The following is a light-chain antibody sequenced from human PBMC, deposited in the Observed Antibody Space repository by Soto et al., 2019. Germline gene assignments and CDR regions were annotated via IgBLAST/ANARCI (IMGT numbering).Light chain of an antibody. CDR2: WAS. CDR1: QNVLYSSNNKNY. J-gene: IGKJ4*01. V-gene: IGKV4-1*01. Sequence: DIVVTQSQHSLAVSLGERATINCKSSQNVLYSSNNKNYLAWYQQKPGQPPKLLIYWASTRESGVPDRFSGSGAGTDFTLTICSLQAEDVAVYYCQEYYTTPLTFCGGSKVDI. CDR3: QEYYTTPLT.